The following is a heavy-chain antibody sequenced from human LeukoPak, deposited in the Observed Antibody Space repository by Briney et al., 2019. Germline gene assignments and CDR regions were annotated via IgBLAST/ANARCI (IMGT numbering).Heavy chain of an antibody. CDR2: IYRSGST. CDR1: GFIVSANY. D-gene: IGHD1-26*01. J-gene: IGHJ3*02. V-gene: IGHV3-66*01. CDR3: ARDVGASAPDAFDI. Sequence: GGSLRLSCAPSGFIVSANYMSWVRQAPGKGLEWVSLIYRSGSTDYADSVKGRFTISRDNSKNTLYLQMNNLRAEDTDVYYCARDVGASAPDAFDIWGQGTMVTVSS.